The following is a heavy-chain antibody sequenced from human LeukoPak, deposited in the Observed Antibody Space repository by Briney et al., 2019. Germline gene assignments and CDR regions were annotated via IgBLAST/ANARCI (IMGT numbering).Heavy chain of an antibody. J-gene: IGHJ6*02. Sequence: PGGSLRLSCAASGFSFSSYAMSWVRQAPGKGLEWVSAISGSGGSTYYADSVKGRFTISRDNSKNTLYLQMNSLRAEDTAVYYCAKSLPRYYYYGMDVWGQGTTVTVSS. V-gene: IGHV3-23*01. CDR1: GFSFSSYA. CDR3: AKSLPRYYYYGMDV. CDR2: ISGSGGST.